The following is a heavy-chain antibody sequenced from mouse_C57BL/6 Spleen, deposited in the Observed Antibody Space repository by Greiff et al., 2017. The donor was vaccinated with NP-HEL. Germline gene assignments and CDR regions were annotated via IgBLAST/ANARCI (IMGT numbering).Heavy chain of an antibody. J-gene: IGHJ1*03. CDR1: GYTFTDYY. V-gene: IGHV1-19*01. D-gene: IGHD1-1*02. CDR2: INPYNGGT. Sequence: VQLQQSGPVLVKPGASVKMSCEASGYTFTDYYMNWVKQTHGKSLEWIGVINPYNGGTTYNQKFKGKATLTVDKSSSTAYMDLNSLTSEDSAVYYCARYGYRYFDVWGTGTTVTVSS. CDR3: ARYGYRYFDV.